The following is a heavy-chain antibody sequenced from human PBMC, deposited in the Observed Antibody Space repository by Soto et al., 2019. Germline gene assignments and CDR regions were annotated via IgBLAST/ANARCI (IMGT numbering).Heavy chain of an antibody. CDR3: ARAYCGGDCYSYYYYYGMDV. J-gene: IGHJ6*02. CDR2: IIPIFGTA. CDR1: GGTFSSYA. Sequence: QVQLVQSGAEVKKPGSSVKVSCKASGGTFSSYAISWVRQAPGQGLEWMGGIIPIFGTANYEQKFQGRVTITADKSTSTAYMELSSLRSEDTAVYYCARAYCGGDCYSYYYYYGMDVWGQGTTVTVSS. V-gene: IGHV1-69*06. D-gene: IGHD2-21*02.